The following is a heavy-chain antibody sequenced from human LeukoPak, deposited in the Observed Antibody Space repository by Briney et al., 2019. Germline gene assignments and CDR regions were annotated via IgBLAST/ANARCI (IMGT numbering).Heavy chain of an antibody. J-gene: IGHJ4*02. CDR1: GGSFSGYY. V-gene: IGHV4-34*01. Sequence: PSETLSLTCAVYGGSFSGYYWSWIRQPPGKGLEWIGEINHSGSTNYNPSLKSRVTISVDTSKNQISLKLSSVTAADTAVYYCARGGPIAAAPKSFDYWGQGTLVTVSS. D-gene: IGHD6-13*01. CDR3: ARGGPIAAAPKSFDY. CDR2: INHSGST.